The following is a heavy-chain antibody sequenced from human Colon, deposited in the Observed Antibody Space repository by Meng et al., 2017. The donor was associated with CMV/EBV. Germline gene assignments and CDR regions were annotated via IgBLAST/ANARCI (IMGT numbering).Heavy chain of an antibody. D-gene: IGHD3-16*01. V-gene: IGHV4-59*01. J-gene: IGHJ6*02. CDR2: IHHSGNS. CDR1: GDSMGNYY. CDR3: ARDRSIMITSGATHGMDV. Sequence: SETLSLTCNVSGDSMGNYYWTWIRQTPGKGLEWIGYIHHSGNSNYNPSLKSRVTMSIDTSNNQFSLKLSSVTAADTAVYYCARDRSIMITSGATHGMDVWGQGTTVTVSS.